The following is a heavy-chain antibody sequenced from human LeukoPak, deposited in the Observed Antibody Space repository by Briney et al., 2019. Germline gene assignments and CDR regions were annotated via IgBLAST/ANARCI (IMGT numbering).Heavy chain of an antibody. CDR3: ARGGPDCSSTSCYGGYYYYYYYMDV. J-gene: IGHJ6*03. Sequence: GASVKVSCKASGYTFTSYDINWVRQATGQGLEWMGWINPNSGNTGYARKFQGRVTMTRNTSISTAYMELSSLRSEDTAVYYCARGGPDCSSTSCYGGYYYYYYYMDVWGKGTTVTVSS. D-gene: IGHD2-2*01. CDR1: GYTFTSYD. V-gene: IGHV1-8*01. CDR2: INPNSGNT.